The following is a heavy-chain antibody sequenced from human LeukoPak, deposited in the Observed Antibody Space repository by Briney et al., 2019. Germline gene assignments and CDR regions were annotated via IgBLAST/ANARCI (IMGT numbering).Heavy chain of an antibody. Sequence: SETLSLTSTVSGGSFSNGDFFWRWLRPPPGTGLECIGYIYYTGSTYYNPSLKSRVTISVDTSKNQFSLKLTSVTAADTAVYYCARVGQLDHDAFDIWGEGTVVTVSS. D-gene: IGHD6-13*01. CDR2: IYYTGST. J-gene: IGHJ3*02. CDR3: ARVGQLDHDAFDI. CDR1: GGSFSNGDFF. V-gene: IGHV4-30-4*01.